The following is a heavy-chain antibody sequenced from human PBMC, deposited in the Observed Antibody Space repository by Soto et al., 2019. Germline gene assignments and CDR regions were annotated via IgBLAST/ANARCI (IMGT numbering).Heavy chain of an antibody. CDR2: IFYNGKT. D-gene: IGHD5-12*01. V-gene: IGHV4-39*01. CDR3: VGPQSGSSYYYYYGVDV. Sequence: SETLSLTCTVSGASISSTAFFWTWVRQPPGKGLEWIGNIFYNGKTSYNPPLRSRLTISIDTSKNQFSLNLTSVTAADTGVYYCVGPQSGSSYYYYYGVDVWGQGTTVTVSS. J-gene: IGHJ6*02. CDR1: GASISSTAFF.